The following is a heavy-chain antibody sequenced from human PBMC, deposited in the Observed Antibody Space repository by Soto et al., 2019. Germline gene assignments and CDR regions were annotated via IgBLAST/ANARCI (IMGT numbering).Heavy chain of an antibody. D-gene: IGHD3-3*01. CDR1: GGSFSGYY. Sequence: SATLSLTCAVYGGSFSGYYWSWIRQPPGKGQEWLGEINHSGSTNYNPSLKSRVAISVDTSKNQFSLKLSSVTAADTAVYYCARARDDFWSGYYIYYYYGMDVWGQGTTVT. V-gene: IGHV4-34*01. CDR2: INHSGST. CDR3: ARARDDFWSGYYIYYYYGMDV. J-gene: IGHJ6*02.